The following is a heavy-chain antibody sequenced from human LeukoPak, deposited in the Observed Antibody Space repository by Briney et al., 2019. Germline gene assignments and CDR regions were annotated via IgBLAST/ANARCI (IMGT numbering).Heavy chain of an antibody. J-gene: IGHJ4*02. D-gene: IGHD3-16*01. CDR1: GGTFSSYA. Sequence: SVKVSCKASGGTFSSYAISWVRQAPGQGLEWMGGIIPIFGTANYAQKFQGRVTITADESTSTAYMELSSLRSGDTAVYYCARDLPGSMITFGGAADWGQGTLVTVSS. CDR2: IIPIFGTA. V-gene: IGHV1-69*13. CDR3: ARDLPGSMITFGGAAD.